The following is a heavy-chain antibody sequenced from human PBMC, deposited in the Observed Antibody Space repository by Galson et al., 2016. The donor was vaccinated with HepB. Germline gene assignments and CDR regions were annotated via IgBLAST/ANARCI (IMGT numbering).Heavy chain of an antibody. Sequence: LRLSCAASGFTFSTYWMSWVRQAPGKGLEWVANIKKDGNEKYYVDAVKGRFTISRDNTKNSLYLQMNSLRVEDTGIYFCARIRGHGSPSDYWGQGTLVTVSP. J-gene: IGHJ4*02. V-gene: IGHV3-7*01. CDR2: IKKDGNEK. D-gene: IGHD3-10*01. CDR3: ARIRGHGSPSDY. CDR1: GFTFSTYW.